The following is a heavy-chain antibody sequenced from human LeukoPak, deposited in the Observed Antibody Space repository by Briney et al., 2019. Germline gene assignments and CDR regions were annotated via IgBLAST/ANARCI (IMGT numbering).Heavy chain of an antibody. CDR1: GFTFSSYG. CDR2: IRYDGSNK. Sequence: PGGSLRLSCAASGFTFSSYGMHWVRQAPGKGLEWVAFIRYDGSNKYYADSVKGRFTISRDNSKNTLYLQMNSLRAEDTAVYYCAKDPNGDYVGAFDSWGPGTLVTVSS. V-gene: IGHV3-30*02. D-gene: IGHD2-8*01. J-gene: IGHJ3*01. CDR3: AKDPNGDYVGAFDS.